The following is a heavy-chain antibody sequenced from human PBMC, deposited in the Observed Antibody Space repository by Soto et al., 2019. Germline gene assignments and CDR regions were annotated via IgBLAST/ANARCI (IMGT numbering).Heavy chain of an antibody. Sequence: SETLSLTCTVSGGSISRNSFYWGWIRQPPGKGLEWIGNIYYSGSTYYNPSLKSRVTISVDRSKNQFSLKLSSVTAADTAVYYCARVPAYWGQGTLVTVSS. V-gene: IGHV4-39*07. CDR3: ARVPAY. D-gene: IGHD2-2*01. CDR2: IYYSGST. J-gene: IGHJ4*02. CDR1: GGSISRNSFY.